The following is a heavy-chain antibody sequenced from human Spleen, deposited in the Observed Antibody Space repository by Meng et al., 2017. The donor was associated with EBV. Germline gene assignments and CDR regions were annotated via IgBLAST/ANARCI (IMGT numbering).Heavy chain of an antibody. J-gene: IGHJ4*02. CDR3: ARGNYMFDY. D-gene: IGHD3-10*01. Sequence: QVQLQESGPGLVKPSXTLSLTCSVSGDSISSYYWSWVRQPPGKGLEWIGHIYYSGSTNYNPSLKSRVTISADRSKNHFSLRLSSLTAADTAVYYCARGNYMFDYWGQGTLVTVSS. CDR2: IYYSGST. V-gene: IGHV4-59*01. CDR1: GDSISSYY.